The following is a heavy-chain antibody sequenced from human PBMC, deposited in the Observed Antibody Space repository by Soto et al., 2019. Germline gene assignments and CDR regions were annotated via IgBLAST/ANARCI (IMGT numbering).Heavy chain of an antibody. CDR2: INAGNGNT. CDR3: ASCERFPRVGVDYYALDV. D-gene: IGHD3-3*01. V-gene: IGHV1-3*01. J-gene: IGHJ6*02. Sequence: GASVKVSCKASGYTFTSYAMHWVRQAPGQRLEWMGWINAGNGNTKYSQKFQGRVTITRDTSASTAYMEMNSLRRDDTAVYYCASCERFPRVGVDYYALDVWGQGTTVTVSS. CDR1: GYTFTSYA.